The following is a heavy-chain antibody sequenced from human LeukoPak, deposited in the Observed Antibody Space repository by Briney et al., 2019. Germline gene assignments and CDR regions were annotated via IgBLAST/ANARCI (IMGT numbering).Heavy chain of an antibody. CDR3: ARRIAAAGYPIDY. CDR1: GFTFSSYG. CDR2: ISYDGSNK. J-gene: IGHJ4*02. Sequence: GRSLRLSCAASGFTFSSYGMHWVRQAPGKGLEWVAVISYDGSNKYYVDSVKGRFTISRDNSKNTLYLQMSSLGAEDTAAYYCARRIAAAGYPIDYWGQGTLVTVSS. V-gene: IGHV3-30*03. D-gene: IGHD6-13*01.